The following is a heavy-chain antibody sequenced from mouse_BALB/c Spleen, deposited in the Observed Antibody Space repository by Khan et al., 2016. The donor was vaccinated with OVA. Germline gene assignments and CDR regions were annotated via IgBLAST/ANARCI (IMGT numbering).Heavy chain of an antibody. Sequence: QIQLVQSGPGLVAPSQSLSITCTVSGFSLTNYGVHWVRQPPGKGLEWLGVMWAGGRTNYNSALMSRLSITKDNSKSQVFLKVNSLQTDDTAIYYCARPNYGSAWCAYWGQGTLVTVSA. CDR3: ARPNYGSAWCAY. J-gene: IGHJ3*01. D-gene: IGHD1-1*01. V-gene: IGHV2-9*02. CDR2: MWAGGRT. CDR1: GFSLTNYG.